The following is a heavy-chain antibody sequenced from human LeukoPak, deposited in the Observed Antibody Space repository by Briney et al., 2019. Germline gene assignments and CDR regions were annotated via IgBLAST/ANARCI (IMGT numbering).Heavy chain of an antibody. CDR2: IYSGGNT. CDR1: GITVSSNY. Sequence: GGSLRLSCAASGITVSSNYMSWVRQAPGKGPEWVSVIYSGGNTYYADSVKGRFTISRDNSKNTLYLQMNSLRAEDTAVYYCAKGPRTYYYDSSGPGFLDYWGQGTLVTVSS. CDR3: AKGPRTYYYDSSGPGFLDY. D-gene: IGHD3-22*01. J-gene: IGHJ4*02. V-gene: IGHV3-66*01.